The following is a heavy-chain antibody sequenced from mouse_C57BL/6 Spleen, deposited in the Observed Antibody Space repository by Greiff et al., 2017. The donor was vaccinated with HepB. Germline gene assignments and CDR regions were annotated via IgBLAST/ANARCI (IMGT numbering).Heavy chain of an antibody. J-gene: IGHJ1*03. CDR3: ARSVFYYYGSSRHWYFDV. CDR1: GYTFTDYN. V-gene: IGHV1-18*01. Sequence: EVQLQESGPELVKPGASVKIPCKASGYTFTDYNMDWVKQSHGKSLEWIGDINPNNGGTIYNQKFKGKATLTVDKSSSTAYMELRSLTSEDTAVYYCARSVFYYYGSSRHWYFDVWGTGTTVTVSS. CDR2: INPNNGGT. D-gene: IGHD1-1*01.